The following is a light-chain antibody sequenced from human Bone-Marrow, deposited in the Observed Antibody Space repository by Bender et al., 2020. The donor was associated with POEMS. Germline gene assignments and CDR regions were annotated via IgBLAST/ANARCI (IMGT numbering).Light chain of an antibody. Sequence: QSALTQPASMSGSPGQSITISCTGTNNDVGSCYLVSWYQQHPDKAPKLLIYEATERPSGVSNRFSGYKSGNTASLTISGLQAEDEADYYCCSYAGTTTVFGGGTKLTVL. CDR2: EAT. CDR3: CSYAGTTTV. V-gene: IGLV2-23*01. CDR1: NNDVGSCYL. J-gene: IGLJ3*02.